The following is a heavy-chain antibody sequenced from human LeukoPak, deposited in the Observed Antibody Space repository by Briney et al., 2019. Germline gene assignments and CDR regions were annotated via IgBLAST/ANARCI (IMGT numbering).Heavy chain of an antibody. CDR3: ARAARRYCSGGSCSYYFDY. J-gene: IGHJ4*02. CDR2: INPSGGST. D-gene: IGHD2-15*01. CDR1: GYTFTSYY. V-gene: IGHV1-46*01. Sequence: ASAKVSCKASGYTFTSYYMHWVRQAPGQGLEWMGIINPSGGSTSYAQKFQGRVTMTRDTSTSTVYMELSSLRSEDTAVYYCARAARRYCSGGSCSYYFDYWGQGTLVTVSS.